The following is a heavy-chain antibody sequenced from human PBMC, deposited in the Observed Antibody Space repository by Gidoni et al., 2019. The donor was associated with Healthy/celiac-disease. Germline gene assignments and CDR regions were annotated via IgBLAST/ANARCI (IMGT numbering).Heavy chain of an antibody. Sequence: EVQLVESGGGVVRPGGSLRLSCAASGFPFADSGMSWVRQAPGKGLAWVSGINWNGGSTGYADSVKGRFTISRDNAKNSLYLQMNSLRAEDTALYYCARVYGSGSYYFHYYYYMDVWGKGTTVTVSS. CDR2: INWNGGST. V-gene: IGHV3-20*04. CDR3: ARVYGSGSYYFHYYYYMDV. D-gene: IGHD3-10*01. J-gene: IGHJ6*03. CDR1: GFPFADSG.